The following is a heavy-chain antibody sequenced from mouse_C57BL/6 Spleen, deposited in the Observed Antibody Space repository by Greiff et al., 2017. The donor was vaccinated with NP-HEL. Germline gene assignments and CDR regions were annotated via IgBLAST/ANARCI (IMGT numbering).Heavy chain of an antibody. J-gene: IGHJ3*01. Sequence: VQLQQSGAELVKPGASVKMSCKASGYTFTSYWITWVKQRPGQGLEWIGDIYPGSGSTNYNEKFKSKATLTVDTSSSTAYMQLSSLTSEDSAVYYCARGDGYYWLAYWGQGTLVTVSA. CDR2: IYPGSGST. V-gene: IGHV1-55*01. CDR1: GYTFTSYW. D-gene: IGHD2-3*01. CDR3: ARGDGYYWLAY.